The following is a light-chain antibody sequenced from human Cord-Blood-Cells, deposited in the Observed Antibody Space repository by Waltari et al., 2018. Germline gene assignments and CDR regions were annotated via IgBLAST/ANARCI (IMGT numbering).Light chain of an antibody. Sequence: QMPQSPSSLSASVGDRVTITCRASQSISSYLNWYQQKPGKAPKLLIYAASSLQSGVPSRFSGSGSGTDFTLTISSLQPEDFATYYCQQSYSTPPTFGQGTKVEIK. CDR2: AAS. CDR1: QSISSY. CDR3: QQSYSTPPT. J-gene: IGKJ1*01. V-gene: IGKV1-39*01.